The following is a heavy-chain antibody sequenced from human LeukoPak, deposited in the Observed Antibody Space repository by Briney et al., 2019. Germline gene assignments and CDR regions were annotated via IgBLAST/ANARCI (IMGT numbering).Heavy chain of an antibody. CDR1: GFTFSSYW. CDR3: AKASAASYYYGMDV. CDR2: IKGDGSST. D-gene: IGHD2-2*01. J-gene: IGHJ6*02. V-gene: IGHV3-74*01. Sequence: PGGSLRLSCAASGFTFSSYWMHWVRHTPGKGLVWVSRIKGDGSSTSYADSVKGRFTISRDNAKNTLYLQMNSLRAEDTAVYYCAKASAASYYYGMDVWGQGTTVTVSS.